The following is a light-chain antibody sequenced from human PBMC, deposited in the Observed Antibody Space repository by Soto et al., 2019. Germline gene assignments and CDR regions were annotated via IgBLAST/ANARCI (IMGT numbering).Light chain of an antibody. CDR3: QQRSDWPPSLT. CDR1: QSVSSS. J-gene: IGKJ4*01. V-gene: IGKV3-11*01. CDR2: AAS. Sequence: TLSLSPGERATLSCRASQSVSSSLAWYQQKPGQAPRLLIYAASNRATGIPTRFSGSGSGTDFTLTISSLEPEDFGVYYCQQRSDWPPSLTFGGGTKVDIK.